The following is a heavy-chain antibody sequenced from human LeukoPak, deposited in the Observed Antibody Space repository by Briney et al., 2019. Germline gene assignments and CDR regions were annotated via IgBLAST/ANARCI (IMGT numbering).Heavy chain of an antibody. CDR3: ARVITSGLYYFYD. J-gene: IGHJ4*02. Sequence: GSLRLSCAASGFTFSSYEMNWVRQAPGKGLEWIGIIYHSGSTYYNPSLKSRVTISVDTSKNQFSLKLSSVTAADTAMYYCARVITSGLYYFYDWGQGTLDIVSS. CDR1: GFTFSSYE. D-gene: IGHD6-19*01. CDR2: IYHSGST. V-gene: IGHV4-38-2*01.